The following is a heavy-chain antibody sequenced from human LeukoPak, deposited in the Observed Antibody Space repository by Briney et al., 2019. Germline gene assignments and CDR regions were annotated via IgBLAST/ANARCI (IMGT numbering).Heavy chain of an antibody. V-gene: IGHV3-30*18. Sequence: GRSLRLSCAASGFTFSSYGMHWVRQAPGKGLEWVAVISYDGSNKYYADSVKGRFTISRDNSKNTLYLQMNSLRAEDTAVYYCAKCISYYYYYGMDVWGQGTTVTVSS. CDR3: AKCISYYYYYGMDV. CDR2: ISYDGSNK. CDR1: GFTFSSYG. J-gene: IGHJ6*02.